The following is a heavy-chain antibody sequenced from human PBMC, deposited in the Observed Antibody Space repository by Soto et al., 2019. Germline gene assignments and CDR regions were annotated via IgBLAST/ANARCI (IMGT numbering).Heavy chain of an antibody. CDR1: GFTLSNYW. J-gene: IGHJ4*02. Sequence: GGSLRLSCVASGFTLSNYWMTWVRQAPGKGLEWVANINQAGGEKYYVDSVRGRFTVSRDNAKNSLSLQMNSLRAEDTAVYYCATYCSSTSCRSYWGLGTLVTVS. CDR3: ATYCSSTSCRSY. CDR2: INQAGGEK. V-gene: IGHV3-7*03. D-gene: IGHD2-2*01.